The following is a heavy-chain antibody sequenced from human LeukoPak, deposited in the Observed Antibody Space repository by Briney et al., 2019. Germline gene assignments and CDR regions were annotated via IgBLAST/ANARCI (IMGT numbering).Heavy chain of an antibody. Sequence: GASVKVSCKASGYTFTGYYMHWVRQDPGQGLEWMGWINPNSGGTNYAQKFQGRVTMTRDTSISTAYMELSRLRSDDTAVYYCARGSIFGVVPGFDYWGQGTLVTVSS. V-gene: IGHV1-2*02. CDR1: GYTFTGYY. D-gene: IGHD3-3*01. CDR3: ARGSIFGVVPGFDY. J-gene: IGHJ4*02. CDR2: INPNSGGT.